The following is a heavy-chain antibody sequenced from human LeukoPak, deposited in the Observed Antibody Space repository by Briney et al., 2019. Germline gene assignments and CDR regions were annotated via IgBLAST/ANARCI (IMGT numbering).Heavy chain of an antibody. J-gene: IGHJ4*02. CDR1: GFTFSSYA. CDR3: AKGYCASATCYARFEY. CDR2: ISGSGGST. Sequence: GRSLRLSCAASGFTFSSYAMSWVRQAPGKGLEWVSLISGSGGSTYYADSVKGRFTISRDNSKNTLYLQMNSLRAEDTAVYFCAKGYCASATCYARFEYWGQGTLVTVSS. V-gene: IGHV3-23*01. D-gene: IGHD2-2*01.